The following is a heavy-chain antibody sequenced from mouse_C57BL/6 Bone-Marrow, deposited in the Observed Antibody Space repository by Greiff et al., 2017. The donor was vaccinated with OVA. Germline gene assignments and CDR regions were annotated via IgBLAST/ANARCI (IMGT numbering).Heavy chain of an antibody. CDR3: ARREMVTTDYYAMDY. V-gene: IGHV1-18*01. J-gene: IGHJ4*01. CDR1: GYTFTDYN. CDR2: INPNNGGT. D-gene: IGHD2-2*01. Sequence: EVHLVESGPELVKPGASVKIPCKASGYTFTDYNMDWVKQSHGKSLEWIGDINPNNGGTIYNQKFKGKATLTVDKSSSTAYMELRSLTSEDTAVYYCARREMVTTDYYAMDYWGQGTSVTVSS.